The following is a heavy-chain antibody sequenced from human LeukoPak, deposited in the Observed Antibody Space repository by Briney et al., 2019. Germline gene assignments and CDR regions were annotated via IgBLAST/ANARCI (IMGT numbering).Heavy chain of an antibody. CDR2: IWYDGSNK. J-gene: IGHJ5*02. D-gene: IGHD3-3*01. V-gene: IGHV3-33*01. CDR1: GFTFSSYG. Sequence: GGSLRLSCAASGFTFSSYGMHWVRQAPGKGLEWVAVIWYDGSNKYYADSVKGRFTISRDNSKNTLYLQMNSLRAEDTAVYYCARAHYYDFWSGSSILSSNWFDPWGQGTLVTVSS. CDR3: ARAHYYDFWSGSSILSSNWFDP.